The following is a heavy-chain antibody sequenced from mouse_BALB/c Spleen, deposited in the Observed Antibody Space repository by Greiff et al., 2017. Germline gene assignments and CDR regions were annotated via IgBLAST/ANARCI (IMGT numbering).Heavy chain of an antibody. CDR1: GYTFTNHH. D-gene: IGHD2-1*01. J-gene: IGHJ4*01. CDR3: ARGGLRDYYGYAMDY. CDR2: INPYNDYT. V-gene: IGHV1S45*01. Sequence: EVKLMESGAELVRPGASVKISCKAFGYTFTNHHINWVKQRPGQGLDWIGYINPYNDYTSYNQKFKGKATLTVDKSSSTAYMELISLTSEDSAVYYCARGGLRDYYGYAMDYWGQGTSVTVSS.